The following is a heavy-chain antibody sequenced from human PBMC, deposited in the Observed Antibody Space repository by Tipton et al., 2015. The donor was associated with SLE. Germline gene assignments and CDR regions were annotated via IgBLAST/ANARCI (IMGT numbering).Heavy chain of an antibody. CDR3: AISPEAVAGDAAFDI. D-gene: IGHD6-19*01. CDR1: GGSISSSSYY. CDR2: IYYSGST. Sequence: GSLRLSCTVSGGSISSSSYYWGWIRQPPGKGLEWIGSIYYSGSTYYNPSLKSRVTIYVDTSKNQFSLKLSSVTAADTAVYYCAISPEAVAGDAAFDIWGQGTMVTVSS. J-gene: IGHJ3*02. V-gene: IGHV4-39*01.